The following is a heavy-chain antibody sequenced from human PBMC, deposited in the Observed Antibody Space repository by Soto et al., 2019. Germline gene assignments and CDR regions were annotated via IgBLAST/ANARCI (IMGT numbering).Heavy chain of an antibody. J-gene: IGHJ4*02. CDR3: ARGSGYDSDLFDY. CDR2: INPNSGGT. V-gene: IGHV1-2*02. Sequence: KVSCKASGYTFTDYHMHWVRQAPGQGLEWMGWINPNSGGTSYAQKFQGRVTMTRDTSISTAYMELSRLRSDDTAVYYCARGSGYDSDLFDYWGQGTLVTVSS. CDR1: GYTFTDYH. D-gene: IGHD5-12*01.